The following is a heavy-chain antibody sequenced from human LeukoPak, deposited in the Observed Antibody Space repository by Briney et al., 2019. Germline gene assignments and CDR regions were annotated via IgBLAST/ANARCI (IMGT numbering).Heavy chain of an antibody. D-gene: IGHD6-19*01. CDR3: AKVPLSSSGWDREYYFDY. V-gene: IGHV3-30*02. CDR1: AFTFSSYG. CDR2: IRFDASNQ. J-gene: IGHJ4*02. Sequence: GGSLRLSCAASAFTFSSYGMHWVRQAPGKGQEWVAFIRFDASNQYYADSVKGRFTISRDNSKNTLYLQMNSLRAEDTAVYYCAKVPLSSSGWDREYYFDYWGQGTLVTVSS.